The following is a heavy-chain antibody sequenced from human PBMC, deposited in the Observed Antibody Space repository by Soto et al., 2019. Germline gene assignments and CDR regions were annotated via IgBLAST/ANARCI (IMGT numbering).Heavy chain of an antibody. J-gene: IGHJ4*02. CDR1: GVSISSGDYY. CDR2: IYYSGST. Sequence: SETLSLTCTVSGVSISSGDYYWSWIRQPPGKGLEWIGYIYYSGSTYYNPSLKSRVTISVDTSKNQFSLKLSSVTAADTAVYYCATNSYGYTFYDYWSQGTVVIVAS. CDR3: ATNSYGYTFYDY. V-gene: IGHV4-30-4*01. D-gene: IGHD5-18*01.